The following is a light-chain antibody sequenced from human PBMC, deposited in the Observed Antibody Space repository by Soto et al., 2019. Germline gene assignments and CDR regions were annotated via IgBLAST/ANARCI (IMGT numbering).Light chain of an antibody. CDR1: QNVLYSSNNKNY. CDR2: WAS. J-gene: IGKJ2*01. CDR3: QQYYSTPYT. V-gene: IGKV4-1*01. Sequence: DIVMTQFPDYLAVSLGERATINCKSSQNVLYSSNNKNYLAWYQQKPGQPPNLLIYWASTRESGFPDRFSGSGSGTDFSLTIISLQAEDVPVYYCQQYYSTPYTFGQGTKLEIK.